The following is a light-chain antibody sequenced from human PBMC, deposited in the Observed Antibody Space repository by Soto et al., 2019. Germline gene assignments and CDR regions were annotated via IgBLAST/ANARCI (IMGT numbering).Light chain of an antibody. J-gene: IGKJ2*01. CDR3: QQYSYWPYA. CDR2: AAS. CDR1: QSVSNK. V-gene: IGKV3-15*01. Sequence: EVVLTQSPATLSVSPGERATLSCRASQSVSNKLAWYQHKPGQAPRLLISAASNRATGIPVRFSGSGSGTDFTLTISSLQSEDFAFYYCQQYSYWPYAFGQGTKLEIK.